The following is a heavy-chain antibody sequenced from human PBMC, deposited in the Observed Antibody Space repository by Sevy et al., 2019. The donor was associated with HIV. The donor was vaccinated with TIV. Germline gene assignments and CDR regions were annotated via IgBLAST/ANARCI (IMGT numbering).Heavy chain of an antibody. V-gene: IGHV3-23*01. CDR1: GFTFSSYA. Sequence: GGSLRLSCAASGFTFSSYAMSWVRQAPGKGLEWVSAISGSGGITYYADSVKGRFTISRDNSKNMVYRQMNSLRAEDTAVYYCKGYGSGSYYNEGLWGQGTLVTVSS. J-gene: IGHJ4*02. CDR2: ISGSGGIT. CDR3: KGYGSGSYYNEGL. D-gene: IGHD3-10*01.